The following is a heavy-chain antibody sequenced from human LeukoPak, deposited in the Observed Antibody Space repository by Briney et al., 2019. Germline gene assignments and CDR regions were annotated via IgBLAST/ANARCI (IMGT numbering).Heavy chain of an antibody. CDR1: GFTFDYYA. CDR2: ISWNRGSI. CDR3: ATDSNHGLGSGSDHAFDI. Sequence: PGGSLRLSCAVSGFTFDYYAMHWVRQAPGEGLEWVSGISWNRGSIGYADSVKGRFTISRDNAKNSLSLQMNSLRAEDTALYYCATDSNHGLGSGSDHAFDIWGQGTMVTVSS. J-gene: IGHJ3*02. V-gene: IGHV3-9*01. D-gene: IGHD3-10*01.